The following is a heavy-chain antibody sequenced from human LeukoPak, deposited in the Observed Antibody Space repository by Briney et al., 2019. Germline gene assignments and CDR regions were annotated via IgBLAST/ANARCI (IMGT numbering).Heavy chain of an antibody. CDR2: ISSSRTTI. CDR3: ARGTSGITFQH. D-gene: IGHD1-26*01. V-gene: IGHV3-48*04. Sequence: PGGSLRLSCTASRFTLNSYNVNWVRQAPGKGLEWVSYISSSRTTIYYADSVKGRFTISRDSANNSLYLQMNSLRVEDTAVYYCARGTSGITFQHWGQGTLVIVSS. J-gene: IGHJ1*01. CDR1: RFTLNSYN.